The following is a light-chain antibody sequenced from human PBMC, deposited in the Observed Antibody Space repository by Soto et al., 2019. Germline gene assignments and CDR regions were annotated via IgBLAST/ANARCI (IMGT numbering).Light chain of an antibody. Sequence: DIQMTQSASSLPASVGDTVTISCQASQDFSNYLNWFQQKPGKAPKLLIYDVFNVETGVPSRFSGSGAGTDFTLIISNLQPEDLETYYCQQYDQLPITFGGGTKVDI. CDR3: QQYDQLPIT. V-gene: IGKV1-33*01. J-gene: IGKJ4*01. CDR1: QDFSNY. CDR2: DVF.